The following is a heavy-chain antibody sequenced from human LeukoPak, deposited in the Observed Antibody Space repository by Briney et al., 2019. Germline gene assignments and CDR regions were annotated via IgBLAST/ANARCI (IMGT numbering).Heavy chain of an antibody. V-gene: IGHV3-23*01. D-gene: IGHD3-10*01. CDR2: ISGAGGST. CDR1: GFTFSSYA. Sequence: GGSLRLSCAASGFTFSSYAMSWVRQAPGKGLEWVASISGAGGSTNYADSVKGRFTISRDNSKNTLYLQMNSPRAEDTAVYYCAKDPGGSSGNWFDPWGQGTLVTVSS. CDR3: AKDPGGSSGNWFDP. J-gene: IGHJ5*02.